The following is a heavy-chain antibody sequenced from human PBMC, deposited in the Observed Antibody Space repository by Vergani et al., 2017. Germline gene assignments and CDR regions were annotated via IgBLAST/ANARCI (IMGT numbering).Heavy chain of an antibody. CDR2: ISYDGSNK. V-gene: IGHV3-30*18. Sequence: QVQLVESGGGVVQPGRSLRLSCAASGFTFSSYGMHWVRQAPGKGLEWVAVISYDGSNKYYADSVKGRFTISRDNFKNTLYLQMNSLRAEDTAVYYCAKEGESVGATFYFDYWGQGTLVTVSS. CDR1: GFTFSSYG. J-gene: IGHJ4*02. D-gene: IGHD1-26*01. CDR3: AKEGESVGATFYFDY.